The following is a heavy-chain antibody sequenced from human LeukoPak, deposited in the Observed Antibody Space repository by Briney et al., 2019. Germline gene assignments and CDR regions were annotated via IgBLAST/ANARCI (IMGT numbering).Heavy chain of an antibody. V-gene: IGHV3-7*03. D-gene: IGHD3-16*01. J-gene: IGHJ6*02. CDR3: ARGGGLDV. CDR2: INHNGNVN. CDR1: GFTFSSYW. Sequence: PGGSLRLSCAASGFTFSSYWMNCARQAPGKGLEWVASINHNGNVNYYVDSVKGRFTISRDNAKNSLYLQMSNLRAEDTAVYSCARGGGLDVWGQGATVTVSS.